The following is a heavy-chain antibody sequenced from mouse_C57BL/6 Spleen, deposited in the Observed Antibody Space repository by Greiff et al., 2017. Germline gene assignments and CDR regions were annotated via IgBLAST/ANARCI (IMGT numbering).Heavy chain of an antibody. J-gene: IGHJ4*01. V-gene: IGHV1-26*01. CDR2: INPNNGGT. CDR1: GYTFTDYY. D-gene: IGHD1-1*01. Sequence: EVQLQQSGPELVKPGASVKISCKASGYTFTDYYMNWVKQSHGKSLEWIGDINPNNGGTSYNQKFKGKATLTVNKSSSTAYMELRSLTSEDSAVYYCARTPHLLLRAMDYWGQGTSVTVSS. CDR3: ARTPHLLLRAMDY.